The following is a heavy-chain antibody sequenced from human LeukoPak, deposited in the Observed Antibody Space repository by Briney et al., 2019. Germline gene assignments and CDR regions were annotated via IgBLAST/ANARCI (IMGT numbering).Heavy chain of an antibody. CDR1: GFTFSSYG. CDR2: ISYDGSNK. CDR3: ALGGGDPFDY. V-gene: IGHV3-30*03. Sequence: GGSLRLSCAASGFTFSSYGMHWVRQAPGKGLEWVAVISYDGSNKYYADSVKGRFTISRDNSKNTLYLQMNSLRAEDTAVYYCALGGGDPFDYWGQGTLVTVSS. J-gene: IGHJ4*02. D-gene: IGHD2-21*02.